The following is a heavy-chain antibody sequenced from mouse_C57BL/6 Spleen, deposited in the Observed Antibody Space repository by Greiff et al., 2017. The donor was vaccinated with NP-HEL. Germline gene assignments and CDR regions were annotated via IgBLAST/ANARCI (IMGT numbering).Heavy chain of an antibody. Sequence: QVQLQQSGAELVKPGASVKLSCKASGYTFTSYWMHWVKQRPGQGLEWIGMIHPNSGSTNYNEKFKSKATLTVDKSSSTAYMQLSSLTSEDSAVYYWARSYSNYENYAMDYWGQGTSVTVSS. CDR1: GYTFTSYW. CDR3: ARSYSNYENYAMDY. V-gene: IGHV1-64*01. D-gene: IGHD2-5*01. J-gene: IGHJ4*01. CDR2: IHPNSGST.